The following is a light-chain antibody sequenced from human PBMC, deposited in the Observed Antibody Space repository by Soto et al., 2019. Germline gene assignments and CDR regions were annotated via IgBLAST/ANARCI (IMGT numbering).Light chain of an antibody. CDR1: QNIDTY. CDR2: SAY. Sequence: DIQMTQSPSSLSASVGDRVTITCRASQNIDTYLNWYLQKPGQAPKLLIYSAYSLQSAVSPRFSDDGSGTDFTFTISSLQPEDFATYYCQQSYNLPRTFGQGT. V-gene: IGKV1-39*01. J-gene: IGKJ5*01. CDR3: QQSYNLPRT.